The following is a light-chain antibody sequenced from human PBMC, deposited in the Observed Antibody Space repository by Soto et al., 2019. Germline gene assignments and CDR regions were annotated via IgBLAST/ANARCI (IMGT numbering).Light chain of an antibody. J-gene: IGKJ4*01. Sequence: AIRMTQSPSSLSAYTGDRVTITCQASQGISTYLAWYQQKTGKAPVLLIYGASTLQSGVPSRFGGSGSGTEFTLTIGSLQSEDIATYYCQQYYSYPPVTFGGGTKVEIK. CDR3: QQYYSYPPVT. CDR1: QGISTY. CDR2: GAS. V-gene: IGKV1-8*01.